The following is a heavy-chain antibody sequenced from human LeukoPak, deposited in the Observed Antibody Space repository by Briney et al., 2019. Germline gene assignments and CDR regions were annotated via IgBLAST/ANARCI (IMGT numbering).Heavy chain of an antibody. D-gene: IGHD2-8*01. Sequence: ASVKVSCKASGYTFISYGISWVRQAPGQGLEWMGWISDYNGNTKYAQKLQGRVTMTTDTPTSTAYMELRSLRSDDTAVYYCARVKRSGYCTNGVCPNWFDPWGQGTPVTVSS. V-gene: IGHV1-18*01. CDR1: GYTFISYG. CDR2: ISDYNGNT. CDR3: ARVKRSGYCTNGVCPNWFDP. J-gene: IGHJ5*02.